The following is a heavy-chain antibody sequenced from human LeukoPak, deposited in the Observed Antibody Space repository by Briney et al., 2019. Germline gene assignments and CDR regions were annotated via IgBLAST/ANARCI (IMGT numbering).Heavy chain of an antibody. CDR2: LYVDGST. CDR3: ARDVSSRHLDY. D-gene: IGHD2/OR15-2a*01. Sequence: GGSLRLSCAASGLTVSNNYLSWVRQAPGKGLEWVSVLYVDGSTYYADSVKGRFTISRDNSKNMMYLQMNSQRADDTAVYYCARDVSSRHLDYWGQGTLATVPS. J-gene: IGHJ4*02. CDR1: GLTVSNNY. V-gene: IGHV3-66*01.